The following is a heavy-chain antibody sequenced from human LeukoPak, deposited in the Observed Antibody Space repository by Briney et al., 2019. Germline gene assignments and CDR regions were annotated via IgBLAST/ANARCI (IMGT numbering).Heavy chain of an antibody. Sequence: GASVKVSCKVSGYTLTELSMHWVRQAPGKGLEWMGGFDPEDGETIYAQKFQGRVTMTRDMSTSTVYMELSSLRSEDTAVYYCARGIIAVAGRLDYWGEGTLVTVSS. J-gene: IGHJ4*02. V-gene: IGHV1-24*01. CDR2: FDPEDGET. CDR1: GYTLTELS. D-gene: IGHD6-19*01. CDR3: ARGIIAVAGRLDY.